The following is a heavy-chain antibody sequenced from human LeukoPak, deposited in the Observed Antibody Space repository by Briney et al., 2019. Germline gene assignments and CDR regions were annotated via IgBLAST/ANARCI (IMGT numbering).Heavy chain of an antibody. Sequence: GGSLRLSCAASGFTVSSNYMSWVRQAPGKGLEWVSVIYSGGSTYYADSVKGRFTISRDNSKNTLYLQMNSLRAEDTAVYYCARDTRINYYDSSGYYYVGAFDIWGQGTMVTVSS. CDR2: IYSGGST. CDR3: ARDTRINYYDSSGYYYVGAFDI. CDR1: GFTVSSNY. V-gene: IGHV3-53*01. D-gene: IGHD3-22*01. J-gene: IGHJ3*02.